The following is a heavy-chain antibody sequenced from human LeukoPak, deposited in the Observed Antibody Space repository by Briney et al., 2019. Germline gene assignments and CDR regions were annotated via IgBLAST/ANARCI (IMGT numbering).Heavy chain of an antibody. CDR1: GYTFTSYG. J-gene: IGHJ6*02. CDR3: ARDGAGTTFYYYYGMDV. V-gene: IGHV1-18*01. Sequence: ASVKVSCKASGYTFTSYGISWVRQAPGQGLEWMGWISAYNGNTNYAQKLQGRVTMTTDTSTSTAYMELRSLGSDDTAVYYCARDGAGTTFYYYYGMDVWGQGTTVTVSS. CDR2: ISAYNGNT. D-gene: IGHD1-1*01.